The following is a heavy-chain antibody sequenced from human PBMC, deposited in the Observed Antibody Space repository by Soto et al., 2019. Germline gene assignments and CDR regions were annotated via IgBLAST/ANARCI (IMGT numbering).Heavy chain of an antibody. CDR3: AKGGALGDAFDY. D-gene: IGHD1-26*01. Sequence: EVPLLESGGGLVQPGGSLRLSCAASDFTFSSYAMSWVRQAPGKGLEWVSLISSSDNSTYYADSVKGRFTISRDNSKNTLYLQMHSLRAEDTAIYYCAKGGALGDAFDYWGQGTLVTVSS. V-gene: IGHV3-23*01. J-gene: IGHJ4*02. CDR2: ISSSDNST. CDR1: DFTFSSYA.